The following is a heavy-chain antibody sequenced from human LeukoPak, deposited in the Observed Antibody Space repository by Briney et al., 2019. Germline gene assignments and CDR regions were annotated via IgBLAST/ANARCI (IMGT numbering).Heavy chain of an antibody. V-gene: IGHV3-21*01. CDR2: ISSSSSYI. D-gene: IGHD2-21*02. CDR3: ARAWESVVVTAIPGY. J-gene: IGHJ4*02. Sequence: PGGSLRLSCAASGFTFSSYSMNWVRQAPGKGLEWVSSISSSSSYIYYADSVKGRFTISRDNAKNSPYLQMNSLRAEDTAVYYCARAWESVVVTAIPGYWGQGTLVTVSS. CDR1: GFTFSSYS.